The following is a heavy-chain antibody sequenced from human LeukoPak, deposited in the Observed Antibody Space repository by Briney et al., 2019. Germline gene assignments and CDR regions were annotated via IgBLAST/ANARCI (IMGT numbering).Heavy chain of an antibody. CDR2: IYWNDHK. V-gene: IGHV2-5*01. Sequence: SGPTLVKPTQTLTLTCTFSGFSLSTTGVGVGWIRQPPGKALEWLAVIYWNDHKRYSPSLNNRLTITKAPSKNQVVLTVSNMDPVHTATYYCAQSDYESWFDPWGQGTLVTVSS. CDR1: GFSLSTTGVG. D-gene: IGHD4-17*01. CDR3: AQSDYESWFDP. J-gene: IGHJ5*02.